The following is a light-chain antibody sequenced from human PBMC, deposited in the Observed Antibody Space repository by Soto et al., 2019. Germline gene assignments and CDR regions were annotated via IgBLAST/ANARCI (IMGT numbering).Light chain of an antibody. CDR2: EGS. Sequence: QSALTQPASVSGSPGQSIPISCTGTSSDVGSYTLVSWYQQHPGKAPKLMNYEGSKRPSGVSKRFSGSKSGNTAALKISGRQDEDEADYYYCSYAGSSRVFCGGTKLTVL. V-gene: IGLV2-23*01. J-gene: IGLJ3*02. CDR3: CSYAGSSRV. CDR1: SSDVGSYTL.